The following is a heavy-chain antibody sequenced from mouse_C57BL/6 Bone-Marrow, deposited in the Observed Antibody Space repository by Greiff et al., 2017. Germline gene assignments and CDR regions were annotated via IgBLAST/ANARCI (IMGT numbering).Heavy chain of an antibody. CDR3: TTLTTVVAPGRFAY. D-gene: IGHD1-1*01. V-gene: IGHV14-4*01. J-gene: IGHJ3*01. CDR2: IDPENGDT. CDR1: GFNIKDDY. Sequence: EVKLQQSGAELVRPGASVKLSCTASGFNIKDDYMHWVKQRPEQGLEWIGWIDPENGDTEYASKFQGKATITADTSSNTAYLQLSSLTSEDTAVYYCTTLTTVVAPGRFAYWGQGTLVTVSA.